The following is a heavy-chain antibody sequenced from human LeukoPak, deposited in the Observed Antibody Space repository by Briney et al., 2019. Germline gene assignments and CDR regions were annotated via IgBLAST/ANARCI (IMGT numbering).Heavy chain of an antibody. Sequence: GSVKVSCKASGYTFTGYYMHWVRQAPGQGLEWMGWINPNSGGTNYAQKFQGRVTMTRDTSISTAYMELSRLRSDDTAVYYCARGYQWLVPCFDYWGQGTLVTVSS. D-gene: IGHD6-19*01. J-gene: IGHJ4*02. CDR2: INPNSGGT. CDR3: ARGYQWLVPCFDY. CDR1: GYTFTGYY. V-gene: IGHV1-2*02.